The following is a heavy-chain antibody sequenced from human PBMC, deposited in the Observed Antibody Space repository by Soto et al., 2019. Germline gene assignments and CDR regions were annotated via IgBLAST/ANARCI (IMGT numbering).Heavy chain of an antibody. CDR1: GYSFHNSG. CDR2: ISVFNGYA. V-gene: IGHV1-18*01. D-gene: IGHD1-1*01. Sequence: QVQLVQSGPELKKPGASVKVSCKTFGYSFHNSGISWVRQAPGQGLEWMGWISVFNGYAHYAQKFQGRAIMTADTLTNTAYMELRGLRSDDTAMSYCSKNGTTWFASWGQGSPVTVSS. CDR3: SKNGTTWFAS. J-gene: IGHJ5*01.